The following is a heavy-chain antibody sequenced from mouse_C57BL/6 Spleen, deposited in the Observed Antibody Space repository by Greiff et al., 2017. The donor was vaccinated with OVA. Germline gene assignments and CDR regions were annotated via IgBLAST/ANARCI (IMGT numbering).Heavy chain of an antibody. Sequence: VQLQQSGPELVKPGASVKISCKASGYTFTDYYMNWVKQSHGKSLEWIGDINPNNGGTSYNQKFKGKATLTVDKSSSTAYMELRSLTSEDSAVYYCARELTTGFADWGQGTLVTVSA. CDR1: GYTFTDYY. CDR2: INPNNGGT. D-gene: IGHD1-1*01. CDR3: ARELTTGFAD. V-gene: IGHV1-26*01. J-gene: IGHJ3*01.